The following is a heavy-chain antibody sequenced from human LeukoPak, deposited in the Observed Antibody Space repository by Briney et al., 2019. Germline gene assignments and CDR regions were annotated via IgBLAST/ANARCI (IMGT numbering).Heavy chain of an antibody. CDR2: ISSSGSTI. J-gene: IGHJ4*02. CDR1: GFTFSSYE. Sequence: PGGSLRLSCAASGFTFSSYEMNWVRQAPGKGLEWVSYISSSGSTIYYADSVKGRFTISRDNAKNSLYLQMNSLRAEDTAVYYCARGGRGYSKTFWVYYFDYWGQGTLVTVSS. D-gene: IGHD3-16*01. CDR3: ARGGRGYSKTFWVYYFDY. V-gene: IGHV3-48*03.